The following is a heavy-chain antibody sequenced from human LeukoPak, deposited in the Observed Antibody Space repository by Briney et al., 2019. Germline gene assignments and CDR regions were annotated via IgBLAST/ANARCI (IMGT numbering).Heavy chain of an antibody. CDR2: IFYSGST. CDR3: ARATGGRGGYYLNFFDY. J-gene: IGHJ4*02. V-gene: IGHV4-59*01. CDR1: GGSISIYY. Sequence: PSETLSLTCTVSGGSISIYYWSWIREPPGGGMEWIGYIFYSGSTNYTPSLKSRVTISVDTSKNQFSLKLSSVTAADTAVYYCARATGGRGGYYLNFFDYWGQGTLVTVSS. D-gene: IGHD3-22*01.